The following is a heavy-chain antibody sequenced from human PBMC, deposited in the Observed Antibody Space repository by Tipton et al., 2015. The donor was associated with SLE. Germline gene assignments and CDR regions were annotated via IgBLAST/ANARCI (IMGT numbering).Heavy chain of an antibody. D-gene: IGHD3-10*01. CDR3: ARKAEAGSGIYFYQYYGMDV. CDR1: GFTFSGYA. CDR2: ISYDGNNK. V-gene: IGHV3-30-3*01. J-gene: IGHJ6*02. Sequence: LSCAAFGFTFSGYAMHWVRQAPGQGLECVAVISYDGNNKYYTDSVRGRFTISRDNSKNTLYLQMNSLRAEDTAVYYCARKAEAGSGIYFYQYYGMDVWGQGTTVTVSS.